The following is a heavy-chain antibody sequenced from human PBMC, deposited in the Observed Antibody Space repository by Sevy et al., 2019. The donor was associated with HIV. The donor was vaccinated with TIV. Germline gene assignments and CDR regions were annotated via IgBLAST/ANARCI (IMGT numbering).Heavy chain of an antibody. CDR1: GFSFSSYG. Sequence: GGSLRLSCAASGFSFSSYGMHWVRQAPGKGLEWMSYIQYDGSNKEYADSVKGRFTISRDNSKNTLYLQMNSLRVEDTAVFYCGKEGGGEGGDHWGQGTLVTVS. D-gene: IGHD2-21*01. V-gene: IGHV3-30*02. CDR2: IQYDGSNK. J-gene: IGHJ4*02. CDR3: GKEGGGEGGDH.